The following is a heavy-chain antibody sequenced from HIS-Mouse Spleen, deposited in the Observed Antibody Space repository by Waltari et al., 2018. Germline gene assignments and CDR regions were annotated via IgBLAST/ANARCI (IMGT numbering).Heavy chain of an antibody. CDR3: AREIPYSSSWYDWYFDL. CDR2: IYSSGRT. J-gene: IGHJ2*01. Sequence: QLQLQESGPGLVKPSETLSLTCTVSGGSISSSSYYWGWIRRPPGKGLEWIGSIYSSGRTYYNPSLKSRVTRSVETSKNQFSLKLSSVTAADTAVYYCAREIPYSSSWYDWYFDLWGRGTLVTVSS. D-gene: IGHD6-13*01. CDR1: GGSISSSSYY. V-gene: IGHV4-39*07.